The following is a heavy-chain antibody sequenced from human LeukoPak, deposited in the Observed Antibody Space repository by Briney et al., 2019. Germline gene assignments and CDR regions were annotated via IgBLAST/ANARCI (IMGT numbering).Heavy chain of an antibody. D-gene: IGHD1-26*01. CDR3: ARVGDSGPGAFDI. V-gene: IGHV1-2*02. CDR1: GYTFTGDY. J-gene: IGHJ3*02. Sequence: ASVKVSCKASGYTFTGDYMHWVRQAPGQGLEWMGWINPNSGGTNYAQKFQGRVTMTRDTSISTAYMELSRLRSDDTAVYYCARVGDSGPGAFDIWGQGTMVTVSS. CDR2: INPNSGGT.